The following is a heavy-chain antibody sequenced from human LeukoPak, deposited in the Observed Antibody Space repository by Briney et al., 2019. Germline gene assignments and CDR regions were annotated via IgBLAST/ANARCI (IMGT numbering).Heavy chain of an antibody. J-gene: IGHJ3*02. V-gene: IGHV3-53*01. D-gene: IGHD1-7*01. CDR1: GFTVSSYC. CDR3: AKEKRNLRGTRDAFDI. Sequence: PGGSLRLSCAASGFTVSSYCMTWVRQAPGKGLEWVSGTYSDGTTYYADSVKGRFTISRDNSKNTMDLQMNSLRAEDTATYYCAKEKRNLRGTRDAFDIWGQGTMVTVSA. CDR2: TYSDGTT.